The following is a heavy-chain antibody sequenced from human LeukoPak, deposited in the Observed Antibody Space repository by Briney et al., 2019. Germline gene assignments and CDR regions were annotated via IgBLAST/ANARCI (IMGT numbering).Heavy chain of an antibody. CDR3: ARRSYCYSTSCYGYWFDS. CDR2: IYPGDSDS. Sequence: GESLKISCKGSGYRFTDYWIAWVRPMPGKGLEWMGIIYPGDSDSRYSPSFQGQVTFSADKSISTAYLQWSSLKASDTAMYYCARRSYCYSTSCYGYWFDSWGQGTLVTVSS. V-gene: IGHV5-51*01. CDR1: GYRFTDYW. J-gene: IGHJ5*01. D-gene: IGHD2-2*01.